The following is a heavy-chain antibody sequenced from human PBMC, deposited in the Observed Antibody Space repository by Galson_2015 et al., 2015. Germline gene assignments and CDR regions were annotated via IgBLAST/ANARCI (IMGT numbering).Heavy chain of an antibody. CDR3: ATTGYCSGGRCYSWYFDL. V-gene: IGHV1-24*01. D-gene: IGHD2-15*01. CDR1: GYTLTELS. J-gene: IGHJ2*01. Sequence: SVKVSCKVSGYTLTELSMHWVRQAPGKGLEWMGGFDPEDGETIYAQKFQGRVTMTEDTSTDTAYVELSSLRSEDTAVYYCATTGYCSGGRCYSWYFDLWGRGTLVTVSS. CDR2: FDPEDGET.